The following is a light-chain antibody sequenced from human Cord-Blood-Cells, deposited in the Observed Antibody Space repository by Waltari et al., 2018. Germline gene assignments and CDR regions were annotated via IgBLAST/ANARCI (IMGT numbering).Light chain of an antibody. Sequence: DIVMTQSPDSLAVSLGERATINCKSSQSVLYSSNNKNYLAWYQQQPGQPPKLLIYCASTRESGVPDRFSGSGSGTDFTLTISSLQAEDVAVYYCQQYYSTPRTFGQGTKVEIK. V-gene: IGKV4-1*01. CDR2: CAS. CDR3: QQYYSTPRT. CDR1: QSVLYSSNNKNY. J-gene: IGKJ1*01.